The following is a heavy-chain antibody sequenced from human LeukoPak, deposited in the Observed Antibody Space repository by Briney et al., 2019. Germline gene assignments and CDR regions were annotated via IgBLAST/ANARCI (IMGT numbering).Heavy chain of an antibody. CDR1: GYTLTELS. CDR3: ATSGIAAAGIGY. CDR2: FDPEDGET. J-gene: IGHJ4*02. Sequence: ASVKVPCKVSGYTLTELSMHWVRQAPGKGLEWMGGFDPEDGETIYAQKFQGRVTMTEDTSTDTAYMELSSLRSEDTAVYYCATSGIAAAGIGYWGQGTLVTVSS. D-gene: IGHD6-13*01. V-gene: IGHV1-24*01.